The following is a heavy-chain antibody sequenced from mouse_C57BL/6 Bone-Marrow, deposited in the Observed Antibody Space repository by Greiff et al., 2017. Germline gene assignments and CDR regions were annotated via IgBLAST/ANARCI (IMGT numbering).Heavy chain of an antibody. V-gene: IGHV3-3*01. CDR1: GFSINSDCY. J-gene: IGHJ2*01. CDR2: TFYSGIT. D-gene: IGHD2-3*01. Sequence: EVKLMESGPSLVRPSPTLSLTCTVTGFSINSDCYWIWIRQFPGNKLEYIGYTFYSGITYYNPTLESRTYITRDTSTNQFSLKLSSVTTEDTATYYCARDPGYSYFDYWGQGTTLTVSS. CDR3: ARDPGYSYFDY.